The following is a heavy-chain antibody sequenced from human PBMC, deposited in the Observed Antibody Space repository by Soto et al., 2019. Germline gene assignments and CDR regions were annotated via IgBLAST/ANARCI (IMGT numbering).Heavy chain of an antibody. D-gene: IGHD6-19*01. J-gene: IGHJ5*01. Sequence: QVQLVESGGGGVQPGRSLRLSCAASGFTFSNYGMHWVRQAPGKGLEWVAGISYDGSHKYYADSVKGRFTISRDNSKKILSLQMNSLRGDDTAVYYCAKGPRIAVAGLGDSWGQGTLVSVSS. V-gene: IGHV3-30*18. CDR1: GFTFSNYG. CDR3: AKGPRIAVAGLGDS. CDR2: ISYDGSHK.